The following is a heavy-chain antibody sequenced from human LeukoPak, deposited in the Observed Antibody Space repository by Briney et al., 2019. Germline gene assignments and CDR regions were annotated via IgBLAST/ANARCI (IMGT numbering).Heavy chain of an antibody. V-gene: IGHV3-53*05. CDR2: IYSGGST. CDR3: ARDARVYGNYL. CDR1: EFTVSVNY. Sequence: GGSLRLSCAASEFTVSVNYMSWVRQAPGKGLEWVSVIYSGGSTYYADSVKGRFTISRDNSKNTLYLQMNSLRTEDTAVYYCARDARVYGNYLWGQGTLVTVSS. J-gene: IGHJ5*02. D-gene: IGHD4-11*01.